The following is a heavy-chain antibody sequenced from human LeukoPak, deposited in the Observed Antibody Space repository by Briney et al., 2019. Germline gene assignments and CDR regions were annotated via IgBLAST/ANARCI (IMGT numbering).Heavy chain of an antibody. J-gene: IGHJ4*02. D-gene: IGHD1-26*01. V-gene: IGHV3-11*06. CDR1: GFTFSDHY. CDR3: ARGYSGHSELDY. Sequence: GGSLRLSCAASGFTFSDHYMSWIRQAPGKGLEWVSFISSSSSYTNYADSVKGRFTISRDNAKKSLYLQMNSLRAEDTAVYYCARGYSGHSELDYWGQGALPTLSS. CDR2: ISSSSSYT.